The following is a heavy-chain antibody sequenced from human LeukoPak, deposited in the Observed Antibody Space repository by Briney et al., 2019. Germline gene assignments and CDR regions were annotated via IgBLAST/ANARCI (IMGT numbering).Heavy chain of an antibody. CDR3: AKGYQLLYSLYDY. CDR2: ISGAGGTT. V-gene: IGHV3-23*01. CDR1: GFTFSSYA. D-gene: IGHD2-2*02. Sequence: GGSLRLSCAVSGFTFSSYAMGWVRQAPGKGLQWVSAISGAGGTTYYADSVKGRFTVSRDNSKNILYLQMNSLRAEDTAIYYCAKGYQLLYSLYDYWGQGTLVTVSS. J-gene: IGHJ4*02.